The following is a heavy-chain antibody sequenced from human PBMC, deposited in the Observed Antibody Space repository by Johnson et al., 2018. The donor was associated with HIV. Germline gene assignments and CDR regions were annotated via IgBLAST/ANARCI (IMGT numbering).Heavy chain of an antibody. Sequence: VQLVESGGGLVQPGGSLRVSCAASGFTVSSNYMSWVRQAPGQGLEWVSVIYSGGGAYYTDSVKGRFTISRDNSKNTLYLQMNSLRAEDTAVYYCAKNNQVWGLLPVDAFDIWGQGTLITVSS. J-gene: IGHJ3*02. CDR1: GFTVSSNY. V-gene: IGHV3-66*01. CDR3: AKNNQVWGLLPVDAFDI. CDR2: IYSGGGA. D-gene: IGHD1-26*01.